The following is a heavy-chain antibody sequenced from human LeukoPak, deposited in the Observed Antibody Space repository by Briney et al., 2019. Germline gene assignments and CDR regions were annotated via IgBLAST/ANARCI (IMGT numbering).Heavy chain of an antibody. V-gene: IGHV4-59*08. Sequence: SETLSLTCTVSGGSISSYYWSWLRQPPGNGLEWIGYIYYSGSTNYNPSLKSRVTISVDTSKNQFSLKLSSVTAADTAVYYCARPHPIGYCSSTRCYIGWFDPWGQGTLVTVSS. J-gene: IGHJ5*02. CDR2: IYYSGST. CDR3: ARPHPIGYCSSTRCYIGWFDP. CDR1: GGSISSYY. D-gene: IGHD2-2*02.